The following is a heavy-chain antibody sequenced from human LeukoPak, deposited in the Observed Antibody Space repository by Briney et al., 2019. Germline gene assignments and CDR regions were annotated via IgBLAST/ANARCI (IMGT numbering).Heavy chain of an antibody. V-gene: IGHV1-18*01. CDR2: ISPKNGDT. J-gene: IGHJ5*02. D-gene: IGHD6-13*01. CDR3: ARDPPPIAATDGWFDP. Sequence: ASVKVSCKASGYTFTSYGIVWVRQAPGQGLEWMGWISPKNGDTNYAPKLQGRVTMTIDTSTSTAYTELRSLRSDDTAVYYCARDPPPIAATDGWFDPWGQGTLVTVSS. CDR1: GYTFTSYG.